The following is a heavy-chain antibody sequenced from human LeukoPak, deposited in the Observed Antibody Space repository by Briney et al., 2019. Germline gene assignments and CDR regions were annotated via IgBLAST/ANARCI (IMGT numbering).Heavy chain of an antibody. CDR3: ARLGLEVVPAAIDY. Sequence: SETLSLTCTVSGGSISSSSYYWGWIRQPPGKGLEWIGIIYYNGNTYYNPSFKSRVTISVDTSKNQFSLKLSSVTAADTAVYYCARLGLEVVPAAIDYWGQGTLVTVSS. J-gene: IGHJ4*02. D-gene: IGHD2-2*01. CDR2: IYYNGNT. CDR1: GGSISSSSYY. V-gene: IGHV4-39*01.